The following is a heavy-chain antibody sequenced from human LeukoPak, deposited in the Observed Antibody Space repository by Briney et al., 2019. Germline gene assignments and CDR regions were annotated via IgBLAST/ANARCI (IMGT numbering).Heavy chain of an antibody. CDR1: GGSISSGTYD. V-gene: IGHV4-61*02. Sequence: PSQTLSLTCTVSGGSISSGTYDWRAIRQPPGKGLEWIGRISTSGSTDYNPSLKIRVTISVDMSKNQFSLKLSSVTAADTAVYYCAMGGGLGIVDYWGQGTLVTVSS. CDR3: AMGGGLGIVDY. J-gene: IGHJ4*02. D-gene: IGHD7-27*01. CDR2: ISTSGST.